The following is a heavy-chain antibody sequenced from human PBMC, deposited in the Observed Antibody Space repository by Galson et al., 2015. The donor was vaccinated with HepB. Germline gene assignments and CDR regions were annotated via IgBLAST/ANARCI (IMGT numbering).Heavy chain of an antibody. D-gene: IGHD1-26*01. CDR3: AKGGTTNHIDY. CDR1: GFSFSSYG. V-gene: IGHV3-33*06. CDR2: IWYDGSNQ. J-gene: IGHJ4*02. Sequence: SLRLSCAASGFSFSSYGVHWVRQAPGKGLEWVAVIWYDGSNQYYLDSVKGRFTISRDNSKNTLYLQMNSLRAEDTAVYYCAKGGTTNHIDYWGQGTLVTVSS.